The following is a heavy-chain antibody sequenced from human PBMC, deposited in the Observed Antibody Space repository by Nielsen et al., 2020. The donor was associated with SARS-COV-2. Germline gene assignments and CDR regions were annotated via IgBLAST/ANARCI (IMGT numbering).Heavy chain of an antibody. V-gene: IGHV4-34*01. J-gene: IGHJ5*02. CDR3: ARGWARKRITMVRGPPGGFDP. D-gene: IGHD3-10*01. Sequence: RQAPGKGLEWIGEIYHSGSTNYNPSLKSRVTISVDTSKNQFSLKLSSVTAADTAVYYCARGWARKRITMVRGPPGGFDPWGQGTLVTVSS. CDR2: IYHSGST.